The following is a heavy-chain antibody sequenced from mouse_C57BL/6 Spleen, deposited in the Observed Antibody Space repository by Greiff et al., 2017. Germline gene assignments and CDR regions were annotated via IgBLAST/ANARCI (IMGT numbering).Heavy chain of an antibody. D-gene: IGHD1-1*01. CDR3: TPITTVHSY. CDR2: IDPENGDT. V-gene: IGHV14-4*01. J-gene: IGHJ3*01. CDR1: GFNIKDDY. Sequence: VQLQQSGAELVRPGASVKLSCTASGFNIKDDYMHWVKQRPEQGLEWIGWIDPENGDTEYASKFQGKATIPADTSSNTAYLQLSSLTSEDTAVYYCTPITTVHSYWGQGTLVTVSA.